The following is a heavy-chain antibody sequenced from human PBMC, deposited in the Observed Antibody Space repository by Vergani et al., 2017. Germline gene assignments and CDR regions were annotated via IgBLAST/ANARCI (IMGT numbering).Heavy chain of an antibody. J-gene: IGHJ5*02. CDR3: ARHGPYYYDSSGYFYFGWFDP. CDR1: GGSISSGGYY. V-gene: IGHV4-31*03. Sequence: QVQLQESGPGLVKPSQTLSLTCTVSGGSISSGGYYWSWIRPHPGKGLEWIGYIYYSGSTYYNPSLKSRVTISVDTSKNQFSLKLSSVTAADTAVYYCARHGPYYYDSSGYFYFGWFDPWGQGTLVTVSS. D-gene: IGHD3-22*01. CDR2: IYYSGST.